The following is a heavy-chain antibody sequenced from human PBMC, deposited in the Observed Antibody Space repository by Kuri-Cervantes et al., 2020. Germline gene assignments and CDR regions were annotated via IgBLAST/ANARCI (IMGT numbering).Heavy chain of an antibody. CDR1: EFTFSSYW. Sequence: GGSLRLSCAASEFTFSSYWMSWVRQAPGKGLEWVSAISGSGGSTYYADSVKGRFTISRDNSKNTLYLQMNSLRAEDTAVYYCAKQGAHTFKYYYYGMDVWGQGTTVTVSS. V-gene: IGHV3-23*01. J-gene: IGHJ6*02. CDR2: ISGSGGST. D-gene: IGHD2/OR15-2a*01. CDR3: AKQGAHTFKYYYYGMDV.